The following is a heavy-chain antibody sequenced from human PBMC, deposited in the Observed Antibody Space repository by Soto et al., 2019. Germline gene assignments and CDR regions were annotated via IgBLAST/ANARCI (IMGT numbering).Heavy chain of an antibody. V-gene: IGHV4-34*01. CDR2: INHSGST. CDR1: CGSFIGYY. Sequence: PETLSLTCAVYCGSFIGYYWSWIRQPPVKGLEWIGEINHSGSTNYNPSLKSRVTISVDTSKNQFSLKLSSVTAADTAVYYCARKRGYSYGYVDYWGQGTLVTVSS. D-gene: IGHD5-18*01. CDR3: ARKRGYSYGYVDY. J-gene: IGHJ4*02.